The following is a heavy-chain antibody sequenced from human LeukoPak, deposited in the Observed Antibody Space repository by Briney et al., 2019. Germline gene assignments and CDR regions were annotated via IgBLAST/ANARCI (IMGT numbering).Heavy chain of an antibody. Sequence: GESLKISCKGSGYSFTSYWIGWVRQMPGKGLECMGIIYPGDSDTRYSPSFQGQVTISADKSISTAYLQWSSLKASDTAMYYCARQYDFWSGLFDYWGQGTLVTVSS. D-gene: IGHD3-3*01. CDR3: ARQYDFWSGLFDY. CDR2: IYPGDSDT. J-gene: IGHJ4*02. CDR1: GYSFTSYW. V-gene: IGHV5-51*01.